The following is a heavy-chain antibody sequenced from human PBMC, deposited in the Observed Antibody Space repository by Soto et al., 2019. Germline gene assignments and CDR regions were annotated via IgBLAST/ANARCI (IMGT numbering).Heavy chain of an antibody. CDR2: ISPYNGNT. CDR3: ARDFGSDLSGPGAVFDY. Sequence: GASVKVSCKASGYFFTSYGITWVRQAPGQGLEWMGWISPYNGNTKYAQNFQGRVTMTTDTSTSTAYMEVRRLRSDDPAVYYCARDFGSDLSGPGAVFDYWGQGTLVTVSS. V-gene: IGHV1-18*04. J-gene: IGHJ4*02. CDR1: GYFFTSYG. D-gene: IGHD3-3*01.